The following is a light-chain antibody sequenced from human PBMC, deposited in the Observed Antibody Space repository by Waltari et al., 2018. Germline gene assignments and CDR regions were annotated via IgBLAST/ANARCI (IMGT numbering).Light chain of an antibody. CDR2: RNN. V-gene: IGLV1-47*01. CDR1: SSNIGSNY. Sequence: QSVLTQPPSASGTPGQRVTISCSGSSSNIGSNYVYWYQQLPGTAPKLLFYRNNQRPSGVPVRCSGSKSGSSASLAISGLRSEDEADYYCAAWDDSLSGLFGGGTKLTVL. CDR3: AAWDDSLSGL. J-gene: IGLJ3*02.